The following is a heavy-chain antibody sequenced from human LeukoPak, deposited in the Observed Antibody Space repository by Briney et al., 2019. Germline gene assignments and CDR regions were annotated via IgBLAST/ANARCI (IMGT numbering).Heavy chain of an antibody. J-gene: IGHJ4*02. CDR1: GGSISSSSYY. Sequence: KTSETLSLTCTVSGGSISSSSYYWGWIRQPPGKGLEWIGSIYYSGSTNYNPSLKSRVTISVDTSKNQFSLKLSSVTAADTAVYYCARGGSYGNSRFDYWGQGTLVTVSS. V-gene: IGHV4-39*07. CDR3: ARGGSYGNSRFDY. D-gene: IGHD1-26*01. CDR2: IYYSGST.